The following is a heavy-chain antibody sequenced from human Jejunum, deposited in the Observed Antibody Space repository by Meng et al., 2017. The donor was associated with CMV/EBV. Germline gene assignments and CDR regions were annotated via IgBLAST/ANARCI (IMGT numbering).Heavy chain of an antibody. CDR1: GFTFSNYD. CDR2: INSDGSST. CDR3: ARTYSSGWLGTFWDY. V-gene: IGHV3-74*01. J-gene: IGHJ4*02. D-gene: IGHD6-19*01. Sequence: GFTFSNYDMNWVRQAPGKGLVWVSRINSDGSSTSYADSVKGRFTISRDNAKNTLYLQMNSLRAEDTAVYYCARTYSSGWLGTFWDYWGQGILVTVSS.